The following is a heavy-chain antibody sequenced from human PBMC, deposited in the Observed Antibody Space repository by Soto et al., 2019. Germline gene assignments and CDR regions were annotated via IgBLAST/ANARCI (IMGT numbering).Heavy chain of an antibody. D-gene: IGHD3-22*01. Sequence: PXESLKISCRTSRDRFTSYLIAWVRQMPGKGLEWMGIIFPSDSDTRYSPSFQGQVTISADRSTSTVFLQWASLKASDTAVYFCARKDKSGYFNWLDPWGQGTLVTVSS. V-gene: IGHV5-51*01. J-gene: IGHJ5*02. CDR1: RDRFTSYL. CDR3: ARKDKSGYFNWLDP. CDR2: IFPSDSDT.